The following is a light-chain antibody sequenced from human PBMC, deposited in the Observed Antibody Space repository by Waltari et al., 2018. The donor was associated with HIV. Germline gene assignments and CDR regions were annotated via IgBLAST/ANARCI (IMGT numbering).Light chain of an antibody. CDR3: QQSYSNPRT. J-gene: IGKJ1*01. CDR1: QSVSNF. CDR2: TAS. V-gene: IGKV1-39*01. Sequence: DIQMTQSPSSLSAPVGDRVTITCRASQSVSNFLNWYQQKPGLAPKLLMYTASSLQSGVPSRFSGSGSGTDCTLTISSLQPEDFATYYCQQSYSNPRTFGQGTKVEIK.